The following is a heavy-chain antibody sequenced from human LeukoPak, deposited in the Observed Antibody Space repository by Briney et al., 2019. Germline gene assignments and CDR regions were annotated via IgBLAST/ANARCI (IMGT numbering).Heavy chain of an antibody. J-gene: IGHJ4*02. D-gene: IGHD1-26*01. CDR3: ARGKANSGSYYDY. CDR1: GYTFTGYY. V-gene: IGHV1-2*02. Sequence: ASVTVSCKASGYTFTGYYMHWVRQAPGQGLEWVGWINPNSGGTNYAQKFQGRVTMTRDTSISTAYMELSRLRSDDTAVYYCARGKANSGSYYDYWGQGTLVTVSS. CDR2: INPNSGGT.